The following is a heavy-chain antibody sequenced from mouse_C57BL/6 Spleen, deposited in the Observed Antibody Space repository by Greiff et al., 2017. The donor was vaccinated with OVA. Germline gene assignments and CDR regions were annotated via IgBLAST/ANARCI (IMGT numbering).Heavy chain of an antibody. CDR1: GYTFTDYN. CDR2: INPNNGGT. CDR3: ARWDYDVFYAMDY. D-gene: IGHD2-4*01. J-gene: IGHJ4*01. Sequence: VQLKQSGPELVKPGASVKIPCKASGYTFTDYNMDWVKQSHGKSLEWIGDINPNNGGTIYNQKFKGKATLTVDKSSSTAYMELRSLTSEDTAVYYCARWDYDVFYAMDYWGQGTSVTVSS. V-gene: IGHV1-18*01.